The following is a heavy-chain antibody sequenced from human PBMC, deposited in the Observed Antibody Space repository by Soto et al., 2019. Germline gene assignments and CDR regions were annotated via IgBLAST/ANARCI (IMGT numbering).Heavy chain of an antibody. CDR2: ISGSGGTT. Sequence: PGGSLRLSCAASGFTFSNHAMSWVRQAPGKGLEWVSIISGSGGTTYYADSVEGRFTISRDNSKNTLYLQMNSLRAEDTAVYYCAKEEGSSWYPGFHWGQGTLVTVSS. D-gene: IGHD6-13*01. J-gene: IGHJ4*02. CDR3: AKEEGSSWYPGFH. CDR1: GFTFSNHA. V-gene: IGHV3-23*01.